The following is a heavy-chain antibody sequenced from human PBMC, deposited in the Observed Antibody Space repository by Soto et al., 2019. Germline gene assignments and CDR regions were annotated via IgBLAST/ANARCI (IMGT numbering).Heavy chain of an antibody. CDR3: ARGGYCSGGSCYSVIWFDP. V-gene: IGHV4-59*01. D-gene: IGHD2-15*01. Sequence: SETLSLTCTVSGGSISSYYWSWIRQPPGKGLEWIGYIYYSGSTNYNPSLESRVTISVDTSKNQFSLKLSSVTAADTAVYYCARGGYCSGGSCYSVIWFDPWGQGTLVTVSS. J-gene: IGHJ5*02. CDR2: IYYSGST. CDR1: GGSISSYY.